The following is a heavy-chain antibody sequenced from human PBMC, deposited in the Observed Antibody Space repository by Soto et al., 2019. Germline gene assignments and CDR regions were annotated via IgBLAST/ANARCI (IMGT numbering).Heavy chain of an antibody. CDR2: IYYSGST. Sequence: SETLSLTCTVSGGSISSYYRSWIRQPPGKGLEWIGYIYYSGSTNYNPSLKSRVTISVDTSKNQFSLKLSSVTAADTAVYYCARLGAARYFDYWGQGTLVTVSS. D-gene: IGHD1-26*01. J-gene: IGHJ4*02. V-gene: IGHV4-59*01. CDR1: GGSISSYY. CDR3: ARLGAARYFDY.